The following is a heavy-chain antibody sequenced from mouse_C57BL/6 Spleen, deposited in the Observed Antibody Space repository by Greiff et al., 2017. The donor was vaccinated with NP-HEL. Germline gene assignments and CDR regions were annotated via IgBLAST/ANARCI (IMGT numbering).Heavy chain of an antibody. CDR2: IYWDDDK. CDR3: ARSTSDWYFDV. V-gene: IGHV8-12*01. Sequence: QVTLKECGPGILQSSQTLSLTCSFSGFSLSTSGMGVSWIRQPSGKGLEWLAHIYWDDDKRYNPSLKSRLTISKDTSRNQVFLKITSVDTADTATYYCARSTSDWYFDVWGTGTTVTVSS. CDR1: GFSLSTSGMG. J-gene: IGHJ1*03.